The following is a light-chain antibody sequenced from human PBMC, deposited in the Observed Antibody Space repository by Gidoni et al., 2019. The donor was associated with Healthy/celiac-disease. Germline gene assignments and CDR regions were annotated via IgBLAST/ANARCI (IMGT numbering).Light chain of an antibody. CDR2: DAS. J-gene: IGKJ4*01. Sequence: VLTQSPATLSLSPGERATLSCRASQSVSSYLAWYQQKPGQAPRLLIYDASNRATGIPARFSGSGSGTDFTLTISSLEPEDFAVYYCQQRSNWLTFGGGTKVEIK. V-gene: IGKV3-11*01. CDR1: QSVSSY. CDR3: QQRSNWLT.